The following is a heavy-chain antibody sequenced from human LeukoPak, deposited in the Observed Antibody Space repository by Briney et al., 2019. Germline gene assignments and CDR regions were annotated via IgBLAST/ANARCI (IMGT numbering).Heavy chain of an antibody. CDR1: GGSFSSYA. V-gene: IGHV1-69*06. CDR2: IIPVFGTA. D-gene: IGHD5-18*01. CDR3: AKQGAARQDYYMDV. J-gene: IGHJ6*03. Sequence: GASVKVSCKASGGSFSSYAISWVRQAPGQGLEWMGRIIPVFGTANYAQKFQERVTITADIVSNTADLEVTSLTSDDTAVYFCAKQGAARQDYYMDVWGDGTTVTVSS.